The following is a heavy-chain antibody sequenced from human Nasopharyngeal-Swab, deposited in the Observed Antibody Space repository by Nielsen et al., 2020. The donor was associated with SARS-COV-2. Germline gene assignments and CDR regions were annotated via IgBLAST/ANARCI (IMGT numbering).Heavy chain of an antibody. D-gene: IGHD5-18*01. V-gene: IGHV3-49*03. CDR2: IRSKAYGGTT. CDR1: GFPFGDYA. Sequence: GESLKTPCTASGFPFGDYAMSWFRQAPGQGLERVGFIRSKAYGGTTEYAASVKGRFTISRDNAKNSLYLQMNSLRAEDTAVYYCARDNGYIAYFDYWGQGTLVTVSS. J-gene: IGHJ4*02. CDR3: ARDNGYIAYFDY.